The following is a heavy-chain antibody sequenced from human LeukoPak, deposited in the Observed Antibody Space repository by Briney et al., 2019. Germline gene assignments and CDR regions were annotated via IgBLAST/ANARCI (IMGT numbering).Heavy chain of an antibody. Sequence: YETLPLTCTFSGGLIDHMKYHWVWIRRAPGKALEGFGRIYSSGSIYDNPSLKSRVTMLIDTSKNQFSLNLNSVTAADTAVYFCARASGRYFDWLQGPLDYWGQGSLVTVSS. D-gene: IGHD3-9*01. CDR3: ARASGRYFDWLQGPLDY. V-gene: IGHV4-39*07. CDR1: GGLIDHMKYH. CDR2: IYSSGSI. J-gene: IGHJ4*02.